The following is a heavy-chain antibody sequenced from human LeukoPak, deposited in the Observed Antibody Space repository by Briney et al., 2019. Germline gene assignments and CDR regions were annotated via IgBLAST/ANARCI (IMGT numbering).Heavy chain of an antibody. D-gene: IGHD5-24*01. V-gene: IGHV4-34*01. J-gene: IGHJ4*02. CDR1: GGSFSGYY. CDR2: INHSGST. CDR3: ARRSGRWLQFYFGY. Sequence: SETLSLTCAVYGGSFSGYYWSWIRQPPGKGLEWIGEINHSGSTNYNPSLKSRVTISVDTSKNQFSLKLSSVTAADTAVYYCARRSGRWLQFYFGYWGQGTLVTVSS.